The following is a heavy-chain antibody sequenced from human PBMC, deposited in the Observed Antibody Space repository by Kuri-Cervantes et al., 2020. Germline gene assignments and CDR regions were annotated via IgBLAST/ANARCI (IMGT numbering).Heavy chain of an antibody. CDR2: ISSSSTI. D-gene: IGHD3-3*01. J-gene: IGHJ3*02. V-gene: IGHV3-69-1*01. CDR1: GFTFSDYY. Sequence: GESLKISCAASGFTFSDYYMNWVRQAPGKGLEWVSSISSSSTIYYADSVKGRFTISRDNAKNSLYLQMNSLRAGDTAVYYCARALLRFLEWLLYRCAFDIWGQGTMVTVSS. CDR3: ARALLRFLEWLLYRCAFDI.